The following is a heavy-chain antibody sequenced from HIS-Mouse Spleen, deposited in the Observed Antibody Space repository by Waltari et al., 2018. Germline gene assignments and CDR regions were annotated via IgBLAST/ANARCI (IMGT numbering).Heavy chain of an antibody. CDR1: GGTFSSYA. CDR3: ARGGYSSSWSDL. CDR2: IIRILGKA. V-gene: IGHV1-69*01. J-gene: IGHJ2*01. Sequence: QVQLVQSGAEVKKPGSSVKVSCKASGGTFSSYAISWVRQAPGQGLEWMGGIIRILGKANYAREFQGRVTITADESTSTAYMELSSLRSEDTAVYYCARGGYSSSWSDLWGRGTLVTVSS. D-gene: IGHD6-13*01.